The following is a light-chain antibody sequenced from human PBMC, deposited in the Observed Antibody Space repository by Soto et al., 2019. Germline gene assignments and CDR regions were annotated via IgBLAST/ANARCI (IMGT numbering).Light chain of an antibody. CDR1: SSDVGGYNY. Sequence: QSVLTQPHSASGSPGQSVTISCTGTSSDVGGYNYVSWYQQHPGKAPKLIIYEVSKRPSGVPDRFSGSKSGNTASLTVSGLQAVDEADYYCSSHGGSKVFGGGTK. J-gene: IGLJ2*01. CDR2: EVS. CDR3: SSHGGSKV. V-gene: IGLV2-8*01.